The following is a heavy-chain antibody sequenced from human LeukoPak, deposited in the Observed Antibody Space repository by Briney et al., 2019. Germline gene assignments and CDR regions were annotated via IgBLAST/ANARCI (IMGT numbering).Heavy chain of an antibody. CDR1: GFTFSSYG. CDR2: ISYDGSTK. J-gene: IGHJ6*02. D-gene: IGHD5-18*01. Sequence: GGSLRLSCAASGFTFSSYGMHWVREAPGKGLEWVAVISYDGSTKYYADSVKGRFTISRDNSKNTLYLQMNSLRAEDTAVYYCAKTDTAMGPVEVDYYGMDVWGQGTTVTVSS. CDR3: AKTDTAMGPVEVDYYGMDV. V-gene: IGHV3-30-3*02.